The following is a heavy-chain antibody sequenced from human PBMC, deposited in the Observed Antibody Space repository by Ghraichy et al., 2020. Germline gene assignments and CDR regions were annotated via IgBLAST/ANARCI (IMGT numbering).Heavy chain of an antibody. CDR3: ARDSGDLLPQFYFYSFMDV. CDR2: IIPAFGTT. J-gene: IGHJ6*03. Sequence: SVKVSCKVSGGSFSNFGISWVRQAPGQGLEWLGGIIPAFGTTDYAQRFQGRVIITADESTASAYMELSTLTSEDTAVYYCARDSGDLLPQFYFYSFMDVWGEGTAFSVSS. CDR1: GGSFSNFG. V-gene: IGHV1-69*13. D-gene: IGHD2/OR15-2a*01.